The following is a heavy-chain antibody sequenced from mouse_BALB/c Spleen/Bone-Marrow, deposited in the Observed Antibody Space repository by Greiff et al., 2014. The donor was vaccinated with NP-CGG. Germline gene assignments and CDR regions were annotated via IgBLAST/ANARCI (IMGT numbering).Heavy chain of an antibody. V-gene: IGHV3-8*02. J-gene: IGHJ2*01. D-gene: IGHD4-1*01. CDR3: ATGYYFDY. CDR1: GDSINRGY. Sequence: VQLKDSGPSLVKPSQTLSLTCSVTGDSINRGYWNWIRKFPGNKLEYMGYITYSANTYYNPSLKSRLSITRDTSKNQYYLQLNSVTTEDTATYYCATGYYFDYWGQGTTLTVSS. CDR2: ITYSANT.